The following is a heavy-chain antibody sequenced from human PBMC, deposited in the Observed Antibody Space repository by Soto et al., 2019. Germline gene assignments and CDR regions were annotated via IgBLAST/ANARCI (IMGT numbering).Heavy chain of an antibody. D-gene: IGHD6-13*01. CDR3: AKDGIAAAGIGLDAFDI. V-gene: IGHV3-30*18. CDR2: ISYDGSNK. Sequence: QVQLVESGGGVFEPGRSLRLSCAASGFTFSSYGMHWVRQAPGKGLEWVAVISYDGSNKYYADTVKGRFTISRDNSTNTLYQQMTCVRAEDTAVYDCAKDGIAAAGIGLDAFDIWGQGTMVTVSS. CDR1: GFTFSSYG. J-gene: IGHJ3*02.